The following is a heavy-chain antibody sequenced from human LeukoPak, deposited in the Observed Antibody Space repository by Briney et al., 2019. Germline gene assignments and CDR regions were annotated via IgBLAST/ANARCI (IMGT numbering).Heavy chain of an antibody. D-gene: IGHD1-26*01. CDR1: GDSVSSKSAS. CDR3: ARGTGSLDY. CDR2: TYSRSKWFD. Sequence: SQTLSLTCAISGDSVSSKSASWNWIRQSPSRGLEWLGRTYSRSKWFDDYAVSVKSRITINPDTSKNQFSLHLTSVTPDDTAVYYCARGTGSLDYWGQGTLVTVSS. V-gene: IGHV6-1*01. J-gene: IGHJ4*02.